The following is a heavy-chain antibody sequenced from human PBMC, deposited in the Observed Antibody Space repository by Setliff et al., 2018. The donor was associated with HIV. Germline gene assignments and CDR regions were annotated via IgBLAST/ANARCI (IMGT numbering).Heavy chain of an antibody. CDR2: ISSSSSTI. D-gene: IGHD3-22*01. V-gene: IGHV3-48*01. CDR1: GFTFSSYS. Sequence: GGSLRLSCAASGFTFSSYSMNWVRQAPGKGLEWVSYISSSSSTIYYADSVKGRFTTSRDNAKNSLYLQMDSLRAEDTAVYYCARDHYYDSSGYSYWGQGTLVTVS. CDR3: ARDHYYDSSGYSY. J-gene: IGHJ4*02.